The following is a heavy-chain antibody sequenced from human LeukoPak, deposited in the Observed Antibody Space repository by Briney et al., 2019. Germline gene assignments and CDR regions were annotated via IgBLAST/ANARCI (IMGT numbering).Heavy chain of an antibody. Sequence: KPSETLSLTCTVSGASVGSAGSHWMWIRQPPGKGLEYIGNIHRTGSTDYKPSLRSRVTISVDTSKDQFSLRLTSVTAADTAVYYCARSFLGDWYFDLWGRGTLVTVSS. CDR3: ARSFLGDWYFDL. CDR2: IHRTGST. CDR1: GASVGSAGSH. D-gene: IGHD1-26*01. J-gene: IGHJ2*01. V-gene: IGHV4-61*08.